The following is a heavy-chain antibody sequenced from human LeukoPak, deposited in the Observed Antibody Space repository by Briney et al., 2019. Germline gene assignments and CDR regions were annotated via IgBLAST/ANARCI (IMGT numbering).Heavy chain of an antibody. CDR3: ARQTDYGDYPRFDY. V-gene: IGHV4-59*08. CDR1: GASLRGNY. D-gene: IGHD4-17*01. J-gene: IGHJ4*02. Sequence: SETLSLTCTVSGASLRGNYWSWIRQPPGKGLEWIGYIYYSGSTNYNPSLKSRVTISVDTSKNQFSLKLSSVTAADTAVYYCARQTDYGDYPRFDYWGQGILVTVSS. CDR2: IYYSGST.